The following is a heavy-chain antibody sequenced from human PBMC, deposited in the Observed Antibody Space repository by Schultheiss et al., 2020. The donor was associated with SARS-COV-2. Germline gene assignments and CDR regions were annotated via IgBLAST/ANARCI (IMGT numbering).Heavy chain of an antibody. CDR3: VRAPPRYSGYGGLLVLWY. D-gene: IGHD5-12*01. Sequence: ASVKVSCKASGYTFTGYYMHWVRQAPGQGLEWMGWINPNSGGTNYAQKFQGRVTMTRDTSISTAYMELSSLRSEDMVVYSCVRAPPRYSGYGGLLVLWYWGQGTLVTVSS. CDR2: INPNSGGT. V-gene: IGHV1-2*02. CDR1: GYTFTGYY. J-gene: IGHJ4*02.